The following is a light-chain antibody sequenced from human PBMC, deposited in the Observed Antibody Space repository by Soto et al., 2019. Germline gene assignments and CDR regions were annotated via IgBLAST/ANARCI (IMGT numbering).Light chain of an antibody. CDR1: QSIGLA. CDR3: QQRTDRPPWT. Sequence: IVLTQSPATLSLSPGERATLSCRASQSIGLAIALYQHKPGQAPRLLIFDASQRATGIPARFRGSGSWTDFTLSISSREPEDFAVYYCQQRTDRPPWTFGQGTKVESK. V-gene: IGKV3-11*01. J-gene: IGKJ1*01. CDR2: DAS.